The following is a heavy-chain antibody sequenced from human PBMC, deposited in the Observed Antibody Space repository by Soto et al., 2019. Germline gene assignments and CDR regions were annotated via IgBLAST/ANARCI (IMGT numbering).Heavy chain of an antibody. CDR2: MNPNSGNT. CDR3: ARGSYGYSGYA. D-gene: IGHD5-12*01. Sequence: VSAKSSCKESGYTFTSYDINWVRQATGQGLEWMGWMNPNSGNTGYAQKFQGRVTMTRNTSISTAYMELSSLRSEDTAVYYCARGSYGYSGYAWGQGTLVTVPQ. J-gene: IGHJ4*02. V-gene: IGHV1-8*01. CDR1: GYTFTSYD.